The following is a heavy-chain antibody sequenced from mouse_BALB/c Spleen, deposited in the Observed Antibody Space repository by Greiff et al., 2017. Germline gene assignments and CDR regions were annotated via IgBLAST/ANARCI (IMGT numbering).Heavy chain of an antibody. CDR2: INPSTGYT. Sequence: QVQLKESGAELAKPGASVKMSCKASGYTFTSYWMHWVKQRPGQGLEWIGYINPSTGYTEYNQKFKDKATLTADKSSSTAYMQLSSLTSEDSAVYYCARGGNYLGDYWGQGTSVTVSS. V-gene: IGHV1-7*01. D-gene: IGHD2-1*01. J-gene: IGHJ4*01. CDR3: ARGGNYLGDY. CDR1: GYTFTSYW.